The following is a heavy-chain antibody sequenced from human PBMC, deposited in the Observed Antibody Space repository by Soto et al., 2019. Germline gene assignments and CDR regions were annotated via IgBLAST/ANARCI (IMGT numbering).Heavy chain of an antibody. D-gene: IGHD3-16*01. J-gene: IGHJ5*02. CDR2: ISGSGRTI. Sequence: QVQLVESGGGLVKPGGSLRLSCAASGIVFSDYMSWVRQAPGKGLEWLSYISGSGRTIYSADSVKGRFTISRDNATNSLYLQMNNVRTGETAVYYCARLPFPWGWFDPWGQGTLVTVSS. V-gene: IGHV3-11*01. CDR1: GIVFSDY. CDR3: ARLPFPWGWFDP.